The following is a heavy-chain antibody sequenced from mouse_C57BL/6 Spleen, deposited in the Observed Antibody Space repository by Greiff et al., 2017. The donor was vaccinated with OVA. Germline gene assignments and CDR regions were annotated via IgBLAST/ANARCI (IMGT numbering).Heavy chain of an antibody. J-gene: IGHJ4*01. V-gene: IGHV1-64*01. CDR3: ARPGTGYYAMDY. CDR2: IHPNSGST. Sequence: VQLQQPGAELVKPGASVKLSCKASGYTFTSYWMHWVKQRPGQGLEWIGMIHPNSGSTNYNEKFKSKATLTVDKSSSTAYMQLSSLTSEDSAVYYCARPGTGYYAMDYWGQGTSVTVSS. CDR1: GYTFTSYW. D-gene: IGHD4-1*01.